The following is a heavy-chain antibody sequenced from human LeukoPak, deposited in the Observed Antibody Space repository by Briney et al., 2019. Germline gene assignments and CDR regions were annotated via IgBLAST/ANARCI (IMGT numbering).Heavy chain of an antibody. J-gene: IGHJ4*02. Sequence: SETLSLTCAVSGGSISPYYWSWIRQPPGKGLEWIGYIYYSGSTKYNPSLKSRVTISVDTSKNQFSLRLSSVTAADTAVYYCARDAGAVVDYWGQGTLVTVSS. CDR3: ARDAGAVVDY. CDR1: GGSISPYY. CDR2: IYYSGST. D-gene: IGHD6-19*01. V-gene: IGHV4-59*01.